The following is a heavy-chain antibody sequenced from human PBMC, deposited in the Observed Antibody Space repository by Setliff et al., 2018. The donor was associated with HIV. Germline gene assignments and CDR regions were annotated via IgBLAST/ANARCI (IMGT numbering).Heavy chain of an antibody. D-gene: IGHD2-15*01. J-gene: IGHJ4*03. Sequence: ASVKVSCKASGYTLTSYAITWVRQAPGQGLEWVGWIDADNGNTNYAQKFQGRVSMTRNTSISTAYMELSSLRSEDTAVYYCARVGSYWTQFDYWGQGTVVTVSS. CDR1: GYTLTSYA. CDR2: IDADNGNT. CDR3: ARVGSYWTQFDY. V-gene: IGHV1-8*01.